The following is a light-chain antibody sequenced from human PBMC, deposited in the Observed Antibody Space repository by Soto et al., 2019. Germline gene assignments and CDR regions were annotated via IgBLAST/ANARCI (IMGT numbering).Light chain of an antibody. CDR2: DVS. CDR1: GSDVGGFEY. J-gene: IGLJ2*01. V-gene: IGLV2-14*01. Sequence: QSALTQPASVSGSPGQSITISCSGTGSDVGGFEYVSWHQQHPGKAPKLIIYDVSNRPSGVSNRFSGSKSGTTASLTISGLHDEDEADYYCSSYTNPNTVVFGGGTKLTVL. CDR3: SSYTNPNTVV.